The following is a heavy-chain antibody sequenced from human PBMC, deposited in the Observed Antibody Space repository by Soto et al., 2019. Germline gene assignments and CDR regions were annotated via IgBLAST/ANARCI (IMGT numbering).Heavy chain of an antibody. D-gene: IGHD6-19*01. V-gene: IGHV3-23*01. CDR1: GFTFSSYA. J-gene: IGHJ6*02. Sequence: GGSLRLSCAASGFTFSSYAMSWVRQAPGKGLEWVSAISGSGGSTYYADSVKGRFTISRDNSKNTLYLQMNSLRAEDTAVYYCAKLDSSGWYQDGYGMDVWGQGTTVTVSS. CDR3: AKLDSSGWYQDGYGMDV. CDR2: ISGSGGST.